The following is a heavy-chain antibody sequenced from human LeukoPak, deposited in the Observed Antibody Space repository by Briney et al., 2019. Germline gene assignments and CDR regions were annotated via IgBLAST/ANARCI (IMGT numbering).Heavy chain of an antibody. CDR1: GFTFVDYG. J-gene: IGHJ4*02. V-gene: IGHV3-20*04. Sequence: GGSLRLSCATSGFTFVDYGLSWVRQAPGKGLEWLSAINWNGGITEYADSVKGRFTISRDNAKNCLYLQMDSLRAEDTAFYCCARDRMGTSYSVSRFDSWGQGTLVTVSS. D-gene: IGHD6-13*01. CDR2: INWNGGIT. CDR3: ARDRMGTSYSVSRFDS.